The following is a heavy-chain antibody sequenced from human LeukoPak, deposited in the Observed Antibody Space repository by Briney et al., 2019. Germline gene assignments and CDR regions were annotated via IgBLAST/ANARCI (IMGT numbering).Heavy chain of an antibody. CDR3: AKELYVSYYDSSGSPFDY. CDR1: GFTFRSYA. J-gene: IGHJ4*02. Sequence: PGGSLRLSYAASGFTFRSYAMSWVRQAPGKGLEWVSAISGSGGSTYYADSVKGRFTISRDNSKNTLYLQMNSLRAEDTAVYYCAKELYVSYYDSSGSPFDYWGQGTLVTVSS. V-gene: IGHV3-23*01. D-gene: IGHD3-22*01. CDR2: ISGSGGST.